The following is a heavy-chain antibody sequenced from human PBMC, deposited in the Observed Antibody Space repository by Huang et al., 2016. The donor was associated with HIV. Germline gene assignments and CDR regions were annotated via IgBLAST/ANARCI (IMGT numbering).Heavy chain of an antibody. D-gene: IGHD3-10*01. CDR3: ARHREGPVAYYSGWGSHLNYMDV. CDR2: IYFKGST. CDR1: GGSIRSSDYH. Sequence: QLLLQESGPGLVKPSEALALTCAVSGGSIRSSDYHWGWIRQPPGKGLGWIGRIYFKGSTHYSPSLKSRVTIAVDTSKNLFFLNLTSMTAADTAVYYCARHREGPVAYYSGWGSHLNYMDVWGRGRTVGVSS. J-gene: IGHJ6*03. V-gene: IGHV4-39*01.